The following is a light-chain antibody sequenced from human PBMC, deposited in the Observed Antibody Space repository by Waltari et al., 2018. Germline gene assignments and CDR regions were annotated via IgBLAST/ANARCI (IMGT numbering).Light chain of an antibody. V-gene: IGKV2-30*02. CDR1: QSLVHSDGNTY. CDR2: KVP. J-gene: IGKJ1*01. CDR3: MQGTHWPWT. Sequence: DAVMTQSPLSLPVTLGQTASISCRSSQSLVHSDGNTYLNWIHQRPGQSPRRLVYKVPSRGFGVPDGFIGSGSGTDFTLKISRVEAEDVGVYFCMQGTHWPWTFGQGTKVEIK.